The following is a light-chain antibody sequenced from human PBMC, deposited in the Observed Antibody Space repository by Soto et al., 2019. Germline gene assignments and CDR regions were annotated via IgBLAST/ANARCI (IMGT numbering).Light chain of an antibody. CDR2: DAS. Sequence: IVVKNSAVTLSLSTGERATPSCWASQSVSSYLAWYQQKPGQAPRLLIYDASNRATGIPARFSGSGSGTDFTLTISSLEPEDFAVYYCQQRSNWPLSITFAQVTRLEIK. CDR3: QQRSNWPLSIT. CDR1: QSVSSY. J-gene: IGKJ5*01. V-gene: IGKV3-11*01.